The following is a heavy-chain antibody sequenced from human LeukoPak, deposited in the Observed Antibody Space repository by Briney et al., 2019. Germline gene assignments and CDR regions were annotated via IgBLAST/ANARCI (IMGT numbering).Heavy chain of an antibody. CDR1: GFTFSSYA. Sequence: GGSLRLSCAASGFTFSSYAMSWVRQAPGKGLEWVSAISGSGGSTYYADSVKGRFTISRDNSKNTLYLQMNSLRAEDTAVYYCAKSSDSSGYYYGDYYFDYWGQGTLVTVSS. D-gene: IGHD3-22*01. CDR2: ISGSGGST. J-gene: IGHJ4*02. CDR3: AKSSDSSGYYYGDYYFDY. V-gene: IGHV3-23*01.